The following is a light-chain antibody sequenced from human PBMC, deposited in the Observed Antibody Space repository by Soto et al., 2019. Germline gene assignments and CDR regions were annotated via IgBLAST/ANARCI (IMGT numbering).Light chain of an antibody. CDR2: GAS. V-gene: IGKV3-20*01. CDR3: QQYGSSPRT. CDR1: QSVSSSY. Sequence: IVVKHSPGTLSLSPWEIATLSCRASQSVSSSYLAWYQQKPGQAPRLLIYGASSRATGIPDRFSGSGSGTDFTLTISRLEPEDFAVYYCQQYGSSPRTFGQGTKVDIK. J-gene: IGKJ1*01.